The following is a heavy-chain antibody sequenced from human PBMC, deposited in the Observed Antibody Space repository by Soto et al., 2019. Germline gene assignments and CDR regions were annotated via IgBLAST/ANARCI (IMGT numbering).Heavy chain of an antibody. D-gene: IGHD5-12*01. J-gene: IGHJ6*02. V-gene: IGHV3-7*01. CDR1: GFTFSSYW. Sequence: GGSLRLSCAAAGFTFSSYWMSWVRQAPGKGLQWVANIKPDGSEKWYVDSVKGRFTISRDNSKNTLYLQMNSLRAEDTAVYYCARDYYRFNSGYGFSMDVWGQGTTVTVSS. CDR3: ARDYYRFNSGYGFSMDV. CDR2: IKPDGSEK.